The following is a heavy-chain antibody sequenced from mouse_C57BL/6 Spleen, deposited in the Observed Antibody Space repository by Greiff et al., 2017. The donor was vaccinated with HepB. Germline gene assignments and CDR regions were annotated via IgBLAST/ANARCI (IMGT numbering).Heavy chain of an antibody. V-gene: IGHV1-52*01. CDR1: GYTFTSYW. CDR2: IYPSDSET. CDR3: ARGGYDYDGFAY. J-gene: IGHJ3*01. Sequence: QVQLQQPGAELVRPGSSVKLSCKASGYTFTSYWMHWVKQRPIQGLEWIGNIYPSDSETHYNQKFKDKATLTVDKSSSTAYMQLSSLTSEDSAVYYCARGGYDYDGFAYWGQGTLVTVSA. D-gene: IGHD2-4*01.